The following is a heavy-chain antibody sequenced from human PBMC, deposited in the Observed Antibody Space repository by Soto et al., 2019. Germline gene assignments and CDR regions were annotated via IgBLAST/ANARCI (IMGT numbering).Heavy chain of an antibody. Sequence: ASVKVSCKASGYTFTSSAIHWVRQAPGQRLEWMGWINAGSGNTRYSQKFQGRVTITRDTSASTAYMELSSLRSEDTAVYYCARDRSYDRSLDYWGQGTLVTVSS. V-gene: IGHV1-3*01. D-gene: IGHD3-22*01. CDR3: ARDRSYDRSLDY. CDR1: GYTFTSSA. J-gene: IGHJ4*02. CDR2: INAGSGNT.